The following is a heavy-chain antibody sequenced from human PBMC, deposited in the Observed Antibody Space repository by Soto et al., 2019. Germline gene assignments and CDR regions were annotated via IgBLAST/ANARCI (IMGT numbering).Heavy chain of an antibody. CDR2: FYYTGTT. CDR3: ARISYWVKDY. D-gene: IGHD2-8*02. Sequence: QVQLQESGPGLVKPSETLSLTCTVSGASLSSGSYYWSWIRQPPGKGLEWIGYFYYTGTTKYNPSLESRVTISADTSKNQFSLNLTSVTAADTAVYYCARISYWVKDYWGQGALVTVSP. CDR1: GASLSSGSYY. J-gene: IGHJ4*02. V-gene: IGHV4-61*01.